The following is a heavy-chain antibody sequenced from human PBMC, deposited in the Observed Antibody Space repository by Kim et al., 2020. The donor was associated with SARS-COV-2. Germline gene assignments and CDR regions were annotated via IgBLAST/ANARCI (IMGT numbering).Heavy chain of an antibody. CDR1: GFSFSDYY. J-gene: IGHJ6*02. CDR2: ISSSNTI. CDR3: ARYRGYYYGMDV. D-gene: IGHD3-16*02. Sequence: GGSLRLSCAASGFSFSDYYMTWIRQAPGKGLEWVSYISSSNTIDYADSVKGRFTISRDNARNSLYLQMNSLRAEDTAVYYCARYRGYYYGMDVWGQGTTV. V-gene: IGHV3-11*01.